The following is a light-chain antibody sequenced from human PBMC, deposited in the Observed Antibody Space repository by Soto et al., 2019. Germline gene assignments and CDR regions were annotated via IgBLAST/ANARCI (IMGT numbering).Light chain of an antibody. J-gene: IGLJ1*01. CDR3: CSYAGNYIYV. Sequence: QSVLTQPPSVSGAPGQRVTISCTGNSSNIGAGYHVHWYQQLPGTAPKLLIYTNNNRPAGVPDRFSGSKSGNSASLTISGLQAEDEADYYCCSYAGNYIYVFGTGTKVTVL. CDR1: SSNIGAGYH. CDR2: TNN. V-gene: IGLV1-40*01.